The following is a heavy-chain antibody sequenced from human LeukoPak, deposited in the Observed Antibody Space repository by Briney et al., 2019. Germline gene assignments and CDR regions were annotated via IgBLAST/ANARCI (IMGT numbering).Heavy chain of an antibody. CDR3: ARLLAATIRYFDY. D-gene: IGHD5-12*01. V-gene: IGHV3-21*01. Sequence: GGSLRLSCAASGFTFSSYSMNWVRQAPGKGLEWVSSISSSSYIYYADSVKGRFTISRDNAKNSLYLQMNSLRAEDTAVYYCARLLAATIRYFDYWGQGILVTVSS. J-gene: IGHJ4*02. CDR2: ISSSSYI. CDR1: GFTFSSYS.